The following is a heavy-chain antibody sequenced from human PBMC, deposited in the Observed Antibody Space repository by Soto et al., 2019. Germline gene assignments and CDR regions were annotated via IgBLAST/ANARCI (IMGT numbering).Heavy chain of an antibody. J-gene: IGHJ5*02. CDR2: IYPGDSDT. Sequence: EVQLVQSGAEVKKPGESLKISCKGSGYSFTSYWIGWVRQMPGKGLEWMGIIYPGDSDTRYSPSFQGQVTISADKSISTAYLQCSSLKASDSAVYYCASTSIAAAGKDYNWFGPWCQGTLVTVSS. CDR1: GYSFTSYW. CDR3: ASTSIAAAGKDYNWFGP. V-gene: IGHV5-51*01. D-gene: IGHD6-13*01.